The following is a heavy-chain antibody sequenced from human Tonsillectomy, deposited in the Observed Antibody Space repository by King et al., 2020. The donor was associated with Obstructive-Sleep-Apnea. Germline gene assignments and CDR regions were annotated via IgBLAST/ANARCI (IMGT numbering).Heavy chain of an antibody. V-gene: IGHV4-38-2*02. CDR2: MYHSGRT. Sequence: VQLQESGPGLVKPSETLSLTCSVSGYSISSGYFWGWIRQPPGKGLEWIGTMYHSGRTYFNPSLKSRVSISIDAPNDRFSLNLISVTAADTALYYCVRESTLWFGPNPSPRPPFDYWGQGILVTVSS. J-gene: IGHJ4*02. D-gene: IGHD3-10*01. CDR3: VRESTLWFGPNPSPRPPFDY. CDR1: GYSISSGYF.